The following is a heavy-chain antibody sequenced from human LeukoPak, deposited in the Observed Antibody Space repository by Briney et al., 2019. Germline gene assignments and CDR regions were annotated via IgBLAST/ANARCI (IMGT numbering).Heavy chain of an antibody. Sequence: SETLSLTCAVYGGSFSGYYWSWIRQPPGKGLEWIGEINRSGSTNYNPSLKSRVTISVDMSKNQFSLKLSSVTAADTAVYYCARGAAKDAFDIWGQGTMVTVSS. CDR2: INRSGST. J-gene: IGHJ3*02. CDR1: GGSFSGYY. CDR3: ARGAAKDAFDI. V-gene: IGHV4-34*01. D-gene: IGHD6-13*01.